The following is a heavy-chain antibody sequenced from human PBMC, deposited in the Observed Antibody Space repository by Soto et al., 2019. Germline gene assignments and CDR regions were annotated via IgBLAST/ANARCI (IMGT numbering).Heavy chain of an antibody. CDR2: IKQDGTEK. D-gene: IGHD3-3*01. Sequence: GGSLRLSCAASGFRFSAYWMTWVRQAPGKGLEWVANIKQDGTEKHHVDSVEGRFTISRDNAKNLLYLQMYGLRGEDTAVYYCARDSTSHTIGFSYGMDVWGQGTRVTVAS. CDR1: GFRFSAYW. J-gene: IGHJ6*02. CDR3: ARDSTSHTIGFSYGMDV. V-gene: IGHV3-7*01.